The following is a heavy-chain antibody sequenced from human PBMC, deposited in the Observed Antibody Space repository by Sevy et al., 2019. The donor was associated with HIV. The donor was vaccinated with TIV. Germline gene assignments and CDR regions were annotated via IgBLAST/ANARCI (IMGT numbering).Heavy chain of an antibody. D-gene: IGHD6-6*01. CDR1: GFTFSSYG. CDR3: AKDEDSSPSHWFDP. J-gene: IGHJ5*02. Sequence: GVSLRLSCAASGFTFSSYGMHWVRQAPGKGLEWVAFIRYDGSNKYYADSVKGRFTISRDNSKNTLYLQMNSLRAEDTAVYYCAKDEDSSPSHWFDPWGQGTLVTVSS. V-gene: IGHV3-30*02. CDR2: IRYDGSNK.